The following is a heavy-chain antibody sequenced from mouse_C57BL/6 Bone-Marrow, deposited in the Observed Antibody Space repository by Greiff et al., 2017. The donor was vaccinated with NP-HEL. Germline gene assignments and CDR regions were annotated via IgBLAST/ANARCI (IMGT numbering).Heavy chain of an antibody. D-gene: IGHD2-5*01. CDR3: ARHRYSNYWFAY. Sequence: EVQGVESGGDLVKPGGSLKLSCAASGFTFSSYGMSWVRQTPDKRLEWVATISSGGSYTYYPDSVKGRFTISRDNAKNTLYRQMSSLKSEDTAMYCCARHRYSNYWFAYWGQGTLVTVSA. J-gene: IGHJ3*01. CDR2: ISSGGSYT. CDR1: GFTFSSYG. V-gene: IGHV5-6*01.